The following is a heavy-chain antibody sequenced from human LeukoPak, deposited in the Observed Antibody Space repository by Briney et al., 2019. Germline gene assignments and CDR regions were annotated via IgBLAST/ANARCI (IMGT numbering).Heavy chain of an antibody. CDR3: ARDQAGQQLPHNWFDP. CDR1: GGSISNSIYY. CDR2: IFYSGTT. D-gene: IGHD6-13*01. J-gene: IGHJ5*02. Sequence: PSETLSLTCTGSGGSISNSIYYWAWIRQPPGKGLDWIGSIFYSGTTYYNPSLKSRVTISVDTSKNQFSLKLSSVTAADTAVYYCARDQAGQQLPHNWFDPLGQGTLVTVSS. V-gene: IGHV4-39*07.